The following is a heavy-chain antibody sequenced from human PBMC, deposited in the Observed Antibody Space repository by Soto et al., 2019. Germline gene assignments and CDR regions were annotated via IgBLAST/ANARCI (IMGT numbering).Heavy chain of an antibody. V-gene: IGHV5-51*01. CDR3: ARPRVGIAAARNRYYYYYGMDV. J-gene: IGHJ6*02. CDR2: IYPGDSDT. CDR1: GYSFNSYW. D-gene: IGHD6-13*01. Sequence: CKGSGYSFNSYWIGWVRQMPGKGLEWMGIIYPGDSDTRYSPSFQGQVTISADKSISTAYLQWSSLKASDTAMYYCARPRVGIAAARNRYYYYYGMDVWGQGTTVTVSS.